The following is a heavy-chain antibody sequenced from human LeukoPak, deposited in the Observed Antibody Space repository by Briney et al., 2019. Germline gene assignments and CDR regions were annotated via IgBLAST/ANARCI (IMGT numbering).Heavy chain of an antibody. CDR2: IRYDGSNK. Sequence: GGSLRLSCAASGFTFINYGMHWVRQAPGKGLEWVAFIRYDGSNKYYSDSVKGRFTISIDNTKNTVYLQMNSLRAEDTAVYYCAVQDTGYWGQGTLVTVSS. V-gene: IGHV3-30*02. J-gene: IGHJ4*02. CDR3: AVQDTGY. CDR1: GFTFINYG.